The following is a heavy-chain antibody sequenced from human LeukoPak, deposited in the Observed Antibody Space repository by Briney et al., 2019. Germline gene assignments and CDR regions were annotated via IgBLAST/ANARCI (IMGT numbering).Heavy chain of an antibody. D-gene: IGHD3-22*01. CDR1: GFTFNNYG. CDR2: IRSKANSYAT. CDR3: HTHGGSGYYQDYYYYYMDV. Sequence: PGGSLRLSCAPSGFTFNNYGMHWVRQASGKGLEWVGRIRSKANSYATAYAASVKGRFTISRDDSKNTAYLQMNSLKAEDTAVYYCHTHGGSGYYQDYYYYYMDVWGKGTTVTISS. V-gene: IGHV3-73*01. J-gene: IGHJ6*03.